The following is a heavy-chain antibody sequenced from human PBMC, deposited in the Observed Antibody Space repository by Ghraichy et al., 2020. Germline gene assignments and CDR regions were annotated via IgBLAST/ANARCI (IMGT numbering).Heavy chain of an antibody. D-gene: IGHD2-15*01. CDR2: IYHSGST. CDR1: GGSISRGGYS. Sequence: SETLSLTCAVSGGSISRGGYSWSWIRQPPGKGLEWIGYIYHSGSTYYNPSLKSRVTISVDRSKNQFSLKLSSVTAADTAVYYCARAAAHYYYGMDVWGQGTTVTGSS. V-gene: IGHV4-30-2*01. J-gene: IGHJ6*02. CDR3: ARAAAHYYYGMDV.